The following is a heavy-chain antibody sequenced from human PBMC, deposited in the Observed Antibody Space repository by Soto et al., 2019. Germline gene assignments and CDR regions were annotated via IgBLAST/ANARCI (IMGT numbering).Heavy chain of an antibody. CDR2: IYSGGST. V-gene: IGHV3-66*01. D-gene: IGHD4-4*01. J-gene: IGHJ6*03. CDR3: ARVRRYDSNYVNYYYYMDV. Sequence: GGSLRLSCAASGFTVSSNYMSWVRQAPGKGLEWVSVIYSGGSTYYADSVRGRFAISRDDSKNTLYLQMNSLRAEDTAMYYCARVRRYDSNYVNYYYYMDVWGKGTTVTVSS. CDR1: GFTVSSNY.